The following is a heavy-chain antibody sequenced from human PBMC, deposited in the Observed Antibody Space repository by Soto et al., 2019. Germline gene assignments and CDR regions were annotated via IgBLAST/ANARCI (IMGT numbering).Heavy chain of an antibody. Sequence: GGSLRLSCAASGFTFDDYTMHWVRQAPGKGLEWVSLISWDGGSTYYADSVKGRFTISRDNSKNSLYLQMNSLRTEDTALYYCATGELGYCSSTSCIYLDYWGQGTLVTVSS. CDR3: ATGELGYCSSTSCIYLDY. CDR2: ISWDGGST. CDR1: GFTFDDYT. V-gene: IGHV3-43*01. D-gene: IGHD2-2*01. J-gene: IGHJ4*02.